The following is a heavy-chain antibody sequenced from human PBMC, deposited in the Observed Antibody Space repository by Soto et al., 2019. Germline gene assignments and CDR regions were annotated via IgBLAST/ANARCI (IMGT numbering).Heavy chain of an antibody. CDR1: GCTFTSYA. D-gene: IGHD3-10*01. J-gene: IGHJ3*02. Sequence: ASVKVSCKASGCTFTSYAMHWVRQAPGQRLEWMGWINAGNGNTKYSQKFQGRVTITRDTSASTAYMELSSLRSEDTAVYYCARDPSTLWFGDDAFDIWGQGTMVTVSS. CDR3: ARDPSTLWFGDDAFDI. V-gene: IGHV1-3*01. CDR2: INAGNGNT.